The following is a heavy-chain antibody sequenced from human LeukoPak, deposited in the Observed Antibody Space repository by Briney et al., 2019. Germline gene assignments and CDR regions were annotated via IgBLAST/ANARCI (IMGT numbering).Heavy chain of an antibody. D-gene: IGHD5-24*01. CDR1: GYTFTDYY. Sequence: ASVKLSCKASGYTFTDYYMHWVRQAPGQGLEWMGWINPNSGGTNYAQKFQGRVSMTRDTSISTAYMELSRLRPDDTAVYYCARNTINWFDPWGQGVLVTVSS. V-gene: IGHV1-2*02. J-gene: IGHJ5*02. CDR3: ARNTINWFDP. CDR2: INPNSGGT.